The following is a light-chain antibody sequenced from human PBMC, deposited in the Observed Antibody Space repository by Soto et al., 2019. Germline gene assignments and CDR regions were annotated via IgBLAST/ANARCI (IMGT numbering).Light chain of an antibody. V-gene: IGKV3-20*01. CDR1: QTIRSNY. Sequence: ETVLTQSPGTLSLSPGERATLSCRACQTIRSNYLAWYRQTPGQAPRLLIYGASNRATGIADRFSGSGSGTDFTLIISRLEPEDFALYYCQQYGSSPWTFGQGTKGEIK. J-gene: IGKJ1*01. CDR2: GAS. CDR3: QQYGSSPWT.